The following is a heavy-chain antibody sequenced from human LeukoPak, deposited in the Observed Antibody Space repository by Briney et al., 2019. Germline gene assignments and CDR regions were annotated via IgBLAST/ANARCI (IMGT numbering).Heavy chain of an antibody. D-gene: IGHD3-10*01. J-gene: IGHJ4*02. CDR3: ARERPSIVRGVQTPFDY. CDR1: AFSVTSSYY. Sequence: TSSETLSLTCVVSAFSVTSSYYWGWIRQSPGKGLEWIGSVYHSGDTYYNPSLEGRVAMSVDTSKNQLSLKPSSVTAADTAVYYCARERPSIVRGVQTPFDYWGQGTLVTVSS. V-gene: IGHV4-38-2*02. CDR2: VYHSGDT.